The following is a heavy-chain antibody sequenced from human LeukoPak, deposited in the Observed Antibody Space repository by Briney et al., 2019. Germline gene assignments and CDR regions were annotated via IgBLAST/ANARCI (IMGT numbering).Heavy chain of an antibody. CDR2: INPNSGGT. J-gene: IGHJ5*02. Sequence: GASVKVSCKASGYIFSMYAMNWVRQAPGQGLEWMGWINPNSGGTNYAQKFQGWVTMTRDTSISTAYMELSRLRSDDTAVYYCARAPDYAESMGQASWFDPWGQGTLVTVSS. CDR3: ARAPDYAESMGQASWFDP. CDR1: GYIFSMYA. V-gene: IGHV1-2*04. D-gene: IGHD4-17*01.